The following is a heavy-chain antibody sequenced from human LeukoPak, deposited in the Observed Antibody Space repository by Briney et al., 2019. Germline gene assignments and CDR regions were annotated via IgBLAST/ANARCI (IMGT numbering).Heavy chain of an antibody. CDR3: ARDRVAGSTYAEGNYFDY. J-gene: IGHJ4*02. D-gene: IGHD6-19*01. Sequence: PGGSLRLSCAASGFTFSNYAMSWVRQAPGKGLEWVSAIIGSDGSTYYADSVKGRFTISRDKSKNTLYLQMNSLRAEDTAVYYCARDRVAGSTYAEGNYFDYWGQGTLVTVSS. CDR1: GFTFSNYA. CDR2: IIGSDGST. V-gene: IGHV3-23*01.